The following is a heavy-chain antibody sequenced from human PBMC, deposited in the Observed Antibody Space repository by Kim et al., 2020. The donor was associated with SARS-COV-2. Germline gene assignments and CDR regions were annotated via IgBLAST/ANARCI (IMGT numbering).Heavy chain of an antibody. D-gene: IGHD3-10*01. CDR3: ARLRGPYPDY. CDR2: IYYSGST. V-gene: IGHV4-39*01. Sequence: SETLSLTCTVSGGSISSSSYYWGWIRQPPGKGLEWIGSIYYSGSTYYNPSLKSRVTISVDTSKNQFSLKLSSVTAADTAVYYCARLRGPYPDYWGQGTLVTVSS. CDR1: GGSISSSSYY. J-gene: IGHJ4*02.